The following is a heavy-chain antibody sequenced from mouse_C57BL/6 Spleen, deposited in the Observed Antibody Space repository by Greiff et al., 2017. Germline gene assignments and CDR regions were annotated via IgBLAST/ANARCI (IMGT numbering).Heavy chain of an antibody. J-gene: IGHJ2*01. CDR2: IDPSDSYT. CDR1: GYTFTSYW. D-gene: IGHD3-2*02. CDR3: ARSRLLQATGY. V-gene: IGHV1-50*01. Sequence: QVQLQQPGAELVKPGASVKLSCKASGYTFTSYWMQWVKQRPGQGLEWIGEIDPSDSYTNYNQKFKGKATVTVDTSSSTAYMQLSSLTSEDSAFYDGARSRLLQATGYWGQGTTLTVSS.